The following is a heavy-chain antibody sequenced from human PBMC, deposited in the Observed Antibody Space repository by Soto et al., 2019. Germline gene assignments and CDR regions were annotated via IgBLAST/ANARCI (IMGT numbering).Heavy chain of an antibody. D-gene: IGHD3-22*01. Sequence: GESLKISCKGSGYSFTSYWIGWVRQMPGKGLEWMGIIYPGDSDTRYSPSFQGQVTISADKSISTAYLQWSSLKASDTAMYYCASASYYYDSSGYPVAPFDYWGQGTLVTVS. CDR1: GYSFTSYW. CDR2: IYPGDSDT. V-gene: IGHV5-51*01. J-gene: IGHJ4*02. CDR3: ASASYYYDSSGYPVAPFDY.